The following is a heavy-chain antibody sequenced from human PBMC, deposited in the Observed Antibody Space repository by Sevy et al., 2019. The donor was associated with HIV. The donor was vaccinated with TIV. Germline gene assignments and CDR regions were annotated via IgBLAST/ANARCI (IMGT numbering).Heavy chain of an antibody. Sequence: GGSLRLSCAASGFIASSNYMSWVRQAPGKGLEWVSVIHGGDTTYYADSVKGRFTISRDNSKNTLYLQMNSLRAEDTAVYYCARAPPGYCSGESCNGIGHWGQGTRVTVSS. CDR2: IHGGDTT. J-gene: IGHJ4*02. CDR1: GFIASSNY. V-gene: IGHV3-66*01. CDR3: ARAPPGYCSGESCNGIGH. D-gene: IGHD2-15*01.